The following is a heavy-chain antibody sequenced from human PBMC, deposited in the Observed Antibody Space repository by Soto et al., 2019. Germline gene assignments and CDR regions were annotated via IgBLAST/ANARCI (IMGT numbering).Heavy chain of an antibody. V-gene: IGHV3-30*18. D-gene: IGHD6-19*01. CDR3: AKDHPVAGIGVSGMDV. J-gene: IGHJ6*02. CDR2: ISYDGSNK. Sequence: GGSLRLSCAASGFTFSSYGMHWVRQAPGKGLEWVAVISYDGSNKYYADSVKGRFTISRDNSKNTLYLQMNSLRAEDTAVYYCAKDHPVAGIGVSGMDVWGQGTTVTVSS. CDR1: GFTFSSYG.